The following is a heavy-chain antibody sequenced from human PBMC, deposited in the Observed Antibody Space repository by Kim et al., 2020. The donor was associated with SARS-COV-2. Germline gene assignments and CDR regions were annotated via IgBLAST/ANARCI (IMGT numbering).Heavy chain of an antibody. CDR3: TTDLPYDSSGYYFDY. D-gene: IGHD3-22*01. V-gene: IGHV3-15*01. CDR1: GFTFSNAW. Sequence: GGSLRLSCAASGFTFSNAWMSWVRQAPGKGLEWVGRIKSKADGGTTDYAAPVKGRFTISRDDSKNTLYLQMNSLKIEDTAVYYCTTDLPYDSSGYYFDYWGQGTLVTVSS. CDR2: IKSKADGGTT. J-gene: IGHJ4*02.